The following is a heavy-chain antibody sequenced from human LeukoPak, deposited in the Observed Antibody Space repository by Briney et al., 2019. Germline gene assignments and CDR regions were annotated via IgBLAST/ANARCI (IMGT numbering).Heavy chain of an antibody. CDR1: GGSISSYY. V-gene: IGHV4-59*12. J-gene: IGHJ4*02. D-gene: IGHD2-2*01. CDR2: IYYSGST. Sequence: PSETLSLTCTVSGGSISSYYWSWIRQPPGKGLEWIGYIYYSGSTNYNPSLKSRVTISVDTSKNQFSLKLSSVTAADTAVYYCARRGPEQYCSSTSCYGRRGYFDYWGQGTLVTVSS. CDR3: ARRGPEQYCSSTSCYGRRGYFDY.